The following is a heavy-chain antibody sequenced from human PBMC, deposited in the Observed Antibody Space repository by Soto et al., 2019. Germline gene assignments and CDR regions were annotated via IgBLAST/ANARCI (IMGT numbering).Heavy chain of an antibody. CDR1: GFTFSDHY. J-gene: IGHJ4*02. Sequence: EVQLVESGGGLVQPGGSLRLSCAASGFTFSDHYMDWVRQDPGKGLEWVGRTRNKANSYTTEYAASVKGRFTISRDDSKNSLYLQMNSLKTEDTAVYYCVSGIAVAGPGSFDYWGQGTLVTVSS. V-gene: IGHV3-72*01. CDR2: TRNKANSYTT. D-gene: IGHD6-19*01. CDR3: VSGIAVAGPGSFDY.